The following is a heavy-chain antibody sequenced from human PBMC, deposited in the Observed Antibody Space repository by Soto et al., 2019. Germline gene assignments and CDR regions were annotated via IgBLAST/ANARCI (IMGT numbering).Heavy chain of an antibody. CDR3: ARSNQGATLKSGKYYYDSSGYYLFDY. V-gene: IGHV4-59*01. Sequence: SETLSLTCTVSGVSISPYYWTWIRQPPGKGLEWIGYIYYSGSTNYNPSLKSRVTISVDTSKNQFSLKLSSVTAADTAVYYCARSNQGATLKSGKYYYDSSGYYLFDYWGQGTLVTVSS. CDR2: IYYSGST. D-gene: IGHD3-22*01. J-gene: IGHJ4*02. CDR1: GVSISPYY.